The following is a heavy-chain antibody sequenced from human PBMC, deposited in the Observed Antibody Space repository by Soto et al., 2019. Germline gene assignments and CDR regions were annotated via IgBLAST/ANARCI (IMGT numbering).Heavy chain of an antibody. D-gene: IGHD5-18*01. CDR3: ARQGYSYGLSVGLDV. V-gene: IGHV5-51*01. CDR2: IYPGDSQA. CDR1: GYSFTDYW. J-gene: IGHJ6*02. Sequence: GESLKSSCETSGYSFTDYWIGWVRQMPGKGLEWVGIIYPGDSQARYSPSFQGQVTMSADKSITAAYLQWSSLKASDTATYYCARQGYSYGLSVGLDVWGQGTTVTVSS.